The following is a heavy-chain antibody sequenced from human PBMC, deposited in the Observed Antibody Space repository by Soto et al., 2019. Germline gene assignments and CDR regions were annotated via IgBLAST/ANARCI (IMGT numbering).Heavy chain of an antibody. CDR1: GGSISSGGYY. Sequence: SETLSLTCSVSGGSISSGGYYWSWIRQHPGKGLEWIGYIHYSGSTYYNPSLKSRVTISVDTSKNQFSLKLNSVTAADTAVYYCARDLGAYSSSGRYYYGMDVWGQGTTVTVS. V-gene: IGHV4-31*03. CDR3: ARDLGAYSSSGRYYYGMDV. J-gene: IGHJ6*02. D-gene: IGHD6-13*01. CDR2: IHYSGST.